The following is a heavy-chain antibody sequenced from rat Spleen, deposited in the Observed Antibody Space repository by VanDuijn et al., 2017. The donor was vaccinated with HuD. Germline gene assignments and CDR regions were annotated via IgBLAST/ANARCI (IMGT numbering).Heavy chain of an antibody. CDR3: AREYRYNFDY. CDR1: GFTFSDYY. Sequence: EVQLVESDGGLVQPGRSLKLSCAASGFTFSDYYMAWVRQAPTKGLEWVATISYDGSSTYYRDSVKGRFTISRDNAKNTLYLQMDSLRSEDTATYYCAREYRYNFDYWGQGVMVTVSS. CDR2: ISYDGSST. D-gene: IGHD1-5*01. V-gene: IGHV5-29*01. J-gene: IGHJ2*01.